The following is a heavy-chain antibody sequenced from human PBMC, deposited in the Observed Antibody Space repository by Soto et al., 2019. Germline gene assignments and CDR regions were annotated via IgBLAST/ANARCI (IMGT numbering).Heavy chain of an antibody. CDR3: ARSDYGDYYYYYYYGMDV. V-gene: IGHV5-10-1*01. Sequence: GESLKISCKGSGYSFTSYWISWVRQMPGKGLEWMGRIDPSDSYTNYSPSFQGHVTVSADKSISTAYLQWSSLKASDTAMYYCARSDYGDYYYYYYYGMDVWGQGTTVTVYS. CDR2: IDPSDSYT. J-gene: IGHJ6*02. CDR1: GYSFTSYW. D-gene: IGHD4-17*01.